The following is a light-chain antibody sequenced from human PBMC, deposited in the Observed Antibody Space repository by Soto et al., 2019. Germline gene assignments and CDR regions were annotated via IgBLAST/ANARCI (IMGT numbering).Light chain of an antibody. J-gene: IGKJ2*01. CDR2: GAS. Sequence: EIVLTQSPGTLSLSPGERATLSCRASQSVSSSYLAWYQQKPDQAPRLLIYGASSRATGIPDRFSGSGSGTDFSLTISRLEPEDFAVYYCQQYGSSPYTLGQGTKLEIK. CDR3: QQYGSSPYT. V-gene: IGKV3-20*01. CDR1: QSVSSSY.